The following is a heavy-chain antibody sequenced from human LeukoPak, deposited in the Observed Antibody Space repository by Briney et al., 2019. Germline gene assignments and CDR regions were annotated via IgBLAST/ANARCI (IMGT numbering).Heavy chain of an antibody. J-gene: IGHJ4*02. D-gene: IGHD6-13*01. CDR3: AKGLIAARPYYFDY. Sequence: GGSLRLSCAASGFTFSSYAMHWVRQAPGKGLEWVAVISYDGSNKYYADSVKGRFTISRDNSKNTLYLQMNSLRAEDTAVYYCAKGLIAARPYYFDYWGQGTLVTVSS. CDR1: GFTFSSYA. CDR2: ISYDGSNK. V-gene: IGHV3-30-3*01.